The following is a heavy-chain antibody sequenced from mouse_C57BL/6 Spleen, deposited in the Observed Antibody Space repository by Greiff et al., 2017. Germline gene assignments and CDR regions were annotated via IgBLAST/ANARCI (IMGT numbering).Heavy chain of an antibody. CDR3: ARDGTTVLDY. V-gene: IGHV3-6*01. J-gene: IGHJ2*01. CDR2: ISYDGSN. CDR1: GYSITSGYY. D-gene: IGHD1-1*01. Sequence: ESGPGLVKPSQSLSLTCSVTGYSITSGYYWNWIRQFPGNKLEWMGYISYDGSNNYNPSLKNRISITRDTSKHQFFLKLDSVTTEDTATYYCARDGTTVLDYWGQGATLSVSS.